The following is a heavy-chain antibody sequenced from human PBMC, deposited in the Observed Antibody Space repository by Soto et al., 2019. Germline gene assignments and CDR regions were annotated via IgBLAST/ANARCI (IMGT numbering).Heavy chain of an antibody. D-gene: IGHD2-2*01. CDR1: EFTFSSYA. CDR2: ISGSGGST. V-gene: IGHV3-23*01. J-gene: IGHJ4*02. CDR3: AKPNLYCSSTSCYDF. Sequence: PVGSLRLSCAASEFTFSSYAMSWVRQTPGKGLEWVSAISGSGGSTYYADSVKGRFTISRDNSRNTLYLQMNSLRAEDTAVYYCAKPNLYCSSTSCYDFWGQGTLVTVSS.